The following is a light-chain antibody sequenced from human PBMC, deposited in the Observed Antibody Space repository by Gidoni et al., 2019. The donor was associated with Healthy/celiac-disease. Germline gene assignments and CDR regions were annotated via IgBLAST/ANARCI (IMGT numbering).Light chain of an antibody. V-gene: IGKV1-33*01. CDR1: QDISNY. J-gene: IGKJ2*01. CDR3: QQYDNLLMYT. Sequence: DIQMTQSPSSLSASVGDRVTITCQASQDISNYLNWYQQKPGKAPKLLIYDASNLETGVPSSFSGSGSGTDFTFTISSLQPEDIATYYCQQYDNLLMYTFXXXTKLEIK. CDR2: DAS.